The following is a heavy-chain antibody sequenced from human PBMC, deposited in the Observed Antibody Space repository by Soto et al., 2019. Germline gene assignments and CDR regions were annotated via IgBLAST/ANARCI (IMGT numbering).Heavy chain of an antibody. CDR1: GFTFSRYW. D-gene: IGHD3-16*01. Sequence: GGSLRLSCAASGFTFSRYWMSWVRQAPGKGLEWVANIKEDGSEKNDVDSVKGRFTISRDNAKKSLYLQMNNLRVEDTAVYYCAKGGHIDYCGQGTMVTVSS. CDR3: AKGGHIDY. J-gene: IGHJ4*02. V-gene: IGHV3-7*03. CDR2: IKEDGSEK.